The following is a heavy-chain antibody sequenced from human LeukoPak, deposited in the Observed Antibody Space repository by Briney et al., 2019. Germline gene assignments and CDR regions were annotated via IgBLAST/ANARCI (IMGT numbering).Heavy chain of an antibody. CDR3: ARDGIAAAEFDP. CDR1: GCTFTSYY. J-gene: IGHJ5*02. D-gene: IGHD6-13*01. V-gene: IGHV1-46*01. Sequence: ASVKVSCKASGCTFTSYYMHWVRQAPGQGLEWMGIINPSGGSTSYAQKFQGRVTMTRDMSTSTVYMELSSLRSEDTAVYYCARDGIAAAEFDPWGQGTLVTVSS. CDR2: INPSGGST.